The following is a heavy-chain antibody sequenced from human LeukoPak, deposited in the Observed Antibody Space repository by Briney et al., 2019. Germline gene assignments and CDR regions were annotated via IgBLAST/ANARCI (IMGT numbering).Heavy chain of an antibody. CDR3: ARGGGGWDAFDI. D-gene: IGHD6-19*01. CDR2: INPNGGST. J-gene: IGHJ3*02. Sequence: GASVKVSFKASGYTFTYYYMHWVRQAPGQGLEWMGIINPNGGSTTYAQKFQGRVTMTRDSSTSTVYMELSSLRSEDTALYYCARGGGGWDAFDIWGQGTMVTVSS. V-gene: IGHV1-46*01. CDR1: GYTFTYYY.